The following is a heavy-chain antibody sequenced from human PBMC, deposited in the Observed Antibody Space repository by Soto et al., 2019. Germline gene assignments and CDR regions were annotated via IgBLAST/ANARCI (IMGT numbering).Heavy chain of an antibody. CDR3: ARDLRGYCSGGSCYSGFDL. CDR1: GGSISSYY. V-gene: IGHV4-59*01. D-gene: IGHD2-15*01. CDR2: IYYSGST. J-gene: IGHJ3*01. Sequence: SETLSLTCTVSGGSISSYYWSWIRQPPGKGLEWIGYIYYSGSTNYNPSLKSRVTISVDTSKNQFPLKLSSVTAPDTAVYYCARDLRGYCSGGSCYSGFDLWGQRTMVTVSS.